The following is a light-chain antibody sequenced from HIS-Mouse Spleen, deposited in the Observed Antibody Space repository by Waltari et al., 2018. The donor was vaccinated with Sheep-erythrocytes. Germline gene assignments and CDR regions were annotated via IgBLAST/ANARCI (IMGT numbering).Light chain of an antibody. CDR1: SSAVGSYNL. V-gene: IGLV2-23*01. CDR3: CSSAGSSTPWV. CDR2: EGS. J-gene: IGLJ3*02. Sequence: QSALTQPASVSGSPGQSITISCTGTSSAVGSYNLVSWYQQHPGKAPKLMIYEGSKRPLGVSNRFCGSKSGNTASLTISGLQAEDEADYYCCSSAGSSTPWVFGGGTKLTVL.